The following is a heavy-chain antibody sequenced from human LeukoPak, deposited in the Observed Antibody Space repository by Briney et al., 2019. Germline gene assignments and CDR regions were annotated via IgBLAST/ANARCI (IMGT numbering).Heavy chain of an antibody. D-gene: IGHD6-13*01. Sequence: GGSLRLSCAASGFTFRNYGIHWVRQAPGKGLEWVAVISYGGGNKYYADSVKGRFTISRDNSKDTLYLQMNSLRAEDTAVYYCARLYSSTWLIDYWGQGTLVTVSS. CDR1: GFTFRNYG. V-gene: IGHV3-30*03. CDR2: ISYGGGNK. CDR3: ARLYSSTWLIDY. J-gene: IGHJ4*02.